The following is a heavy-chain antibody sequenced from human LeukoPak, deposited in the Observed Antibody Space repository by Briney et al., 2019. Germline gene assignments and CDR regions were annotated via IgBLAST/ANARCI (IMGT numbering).Heavy chain of an antibody. J-gene: IGHJ4*02. CDR3: AAWTDRGYNF. D-gene: IGHD5-24*01. Sequence: PGGSLRLSCAASGFTFSSSWMNWVRQAPGKGLQWVGNINPEGSQKRFVDSVMGRFTMSKDNAKNSLYLQMNSLRVEDTAVFYCAAWTDRGYNFWGQGTVVTVSS. V-gene: IGHV3-7*01. CDR1: GFTFSSSW. CDR2: INPEGSQK.